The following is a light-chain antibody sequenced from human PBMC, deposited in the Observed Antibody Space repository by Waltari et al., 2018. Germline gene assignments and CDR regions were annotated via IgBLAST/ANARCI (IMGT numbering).Light chain of an antibody. CDR2: DAS. CDR1: QSVSNY. V-gene: IGKV3-11*01. CDR3: QQRSYWLT. Sequence: EIVLTQSPATLSLSPGERATLSCRTSQSVSNYLAWYQQKPGQAPRLLIYDASNRATGLPARFSGSGSGTDFTLTISSLEPEDFAVYYCQQRSYWLTFGGGTKVEIK. J-gene: IGKJ4*01.